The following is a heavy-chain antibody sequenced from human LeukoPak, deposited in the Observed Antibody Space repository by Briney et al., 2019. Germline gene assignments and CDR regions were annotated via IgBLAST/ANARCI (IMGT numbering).Heavy chain of an antibody. CDR2: ISWNSGSI. Sequence: GGSLRLSCAASGFTFSSYAMTWVRQAPGKGLEWVSGISWNSGSIGYADSVKGRFTISRDNAKNSLYLQMNSLRAEDMALYYCAKGEGYCSSTSCRYDAFDIWGQGTMVTVSS. V-gene: IGHV3-9*03. CDR1: GFTFSSYA. D-gene: IGHD2-2*01. CDR3: AKGEGYCSSTSCRYDAFDI. J-gene: IGHJ3*02.